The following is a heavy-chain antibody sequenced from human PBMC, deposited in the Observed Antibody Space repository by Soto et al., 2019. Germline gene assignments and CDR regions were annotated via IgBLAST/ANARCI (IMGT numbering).Heavy chain of an antibody. V-gene: IGHV1-69*02. CDR2: IIPILGIA. CDR1: GGTFSSYT. J-gene: IGHJ6*04. Sequence: GASVKVSCKASGGTFSSYTISWVRQAPGQGLEWMGRIIPILGIANYAQKFQGRVTITADKSTSTAYMELSSLRSEDTAAYYCARGQKLRGITGTTAPVYVWGKGTTVTVSS. D-gene: IGHD1-7*01. CDR3: ARGQKLRGITGTTAPVYV.